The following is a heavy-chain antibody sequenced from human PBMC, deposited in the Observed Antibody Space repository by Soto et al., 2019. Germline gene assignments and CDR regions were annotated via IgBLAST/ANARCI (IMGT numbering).Heavy chain of an antibody. CDR3: ARQELACGSPEWYFDY. J-gene: IGHJ4*02. CDR2: IYYSGST. V-gene: IGHV4-39*01. D-gene: IGHD1-26*01. Sequence: SETLSLTXTVSGGSISSSSYYWGWIRQPPGKGLEWIGSIYYSGSTYYNPSLKSRVTISVDTSKNQFSLKLSSVTAADTAVYYCARQELACGSPEWYFDYWGQGTLVTVS. CDR1: GGSISSSSYY.